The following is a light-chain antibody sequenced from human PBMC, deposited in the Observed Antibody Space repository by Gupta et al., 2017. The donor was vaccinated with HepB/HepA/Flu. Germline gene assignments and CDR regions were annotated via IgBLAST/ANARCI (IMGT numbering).Light chain of an antibody. V-gene: IGKV1-5*03. Sequence: DIQMTQSPSTLSASVGDRVTITCRASQSISSWLAWYQQKPGKAPKLLIYKVSNLHSGVPSRFSGSGSGTEFTLTISSLQPDAFATYYCQHYDSYSTFGQGTKVEIQ. CDR3: QHYDSYST. CDR2: KVS. J-gene: IGKJ1*01. CDR1: QSISSW.